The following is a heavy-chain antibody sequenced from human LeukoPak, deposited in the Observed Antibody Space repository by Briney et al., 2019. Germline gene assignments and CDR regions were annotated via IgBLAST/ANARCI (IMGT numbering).Heavy chain of an antibody. CDR3: AKGIGRTGSSGNLDFRRSVGWDAFDV. D-gene: IGHD3-10*01. J-gene: IGHJ3*01. CDR2: IDSRGVRA. V-gene: IGHV3-23*02. Sequence: GGSLRLSCAGSGFTFSDYAMSWVRQAPGKGLEWVSAIDSRGVRAYYGDSVKGRFSISRGNSKNTVYLQMNSLRAEDTAVYFCAKGIGRTGSSGNLDFRRSVGWDAFDVWGQGTLVTVSS. CDR1: GFTFSDYA.